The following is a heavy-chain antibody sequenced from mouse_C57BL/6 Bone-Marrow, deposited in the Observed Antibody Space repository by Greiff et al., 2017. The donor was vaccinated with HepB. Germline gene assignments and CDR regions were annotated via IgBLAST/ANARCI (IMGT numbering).Heavy chain of an antibody. CDR1: GYTFTSYW. J-gene: IGHJ2*01. CDR2: IHPNSGST. V-gene: IGHV1-64*01. CDR3: ARFYPAYFDY. Sequence: QVQLQQPGAELVKPGASVKLSCKASGYTFTSYWMHWVKQRPGQGLEWIGMIHPNSGSTNYNEKFKSKATLTVDKSSSTANMQLSSLTSEDSAVYYCARFYPAYFDYWGQGTTLTVSS.